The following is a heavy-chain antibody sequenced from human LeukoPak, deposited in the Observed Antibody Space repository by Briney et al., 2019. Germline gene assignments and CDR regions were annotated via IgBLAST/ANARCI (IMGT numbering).Heavy chain of an antibody. CDR1: GGTFIIYV. Sequence: SVKVSCKASGGTFIIYVISWVRQAPGHGLEWMGGIIPIFGTANYAQKFQGRVTITADESTSTAYMELSSLRSEDTAVYYCASLGTGMPGCWGQGTLVTVSS. CDR3: ASLGTGMPGC. D-gene: IGHD1-1*01. V-gene: IGHV1-69*13. J-gene: IGHJ4*02. CDR2: IIPIFGTA.